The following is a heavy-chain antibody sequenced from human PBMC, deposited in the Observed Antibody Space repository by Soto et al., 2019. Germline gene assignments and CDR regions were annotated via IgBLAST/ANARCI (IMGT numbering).Heavy chain of an antibody. CDR2: IGTRSDI. V-gene: IGHV3-21*02. D-gene: IGHD2-21*02. CDR1: GFTFSTYS. Sequence: EVQLVESGGGLVKPGGSLRLSCVASGFTFSTYSMNWVRQAPGKGLEWVSTIGTRSDIYYAESVKGRFTISRDNAKNSLSLQMNSLRVEDTAVYYCAREETAWPLAYDLDVWGQGTAVTVSS. J-gene: IGHJ6*02. CDR3: AREETAWPLAYDLDV.